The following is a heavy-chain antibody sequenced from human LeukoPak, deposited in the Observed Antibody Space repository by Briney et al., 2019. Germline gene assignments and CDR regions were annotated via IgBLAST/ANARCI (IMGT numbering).Heavy chain of an antibody. CDR3: ARGYSSSPPRWAFDY. Sequence: SVKVSCKASGGTFSSYAISWVRQAPGQGLEWMGGIIPIFGTANYAQKFQGRVTITADESTSTAYMELSSLRSEDTAVYYCARGYSSSPPRWAFDYWGQGTLATVSS. V-gene: IGHV1-69*13. CDR2: IIPIFGTA. J-gene: IGHJ4*02. CDR1: GGTFSSYA. D-gene: IGHD6-13*01.